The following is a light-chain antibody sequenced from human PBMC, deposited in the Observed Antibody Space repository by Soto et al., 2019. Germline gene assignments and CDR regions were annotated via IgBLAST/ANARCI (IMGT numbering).Light chain of an antibody. Sequence: QSALTQPASVSGSPGQSITISCTGTSSDVGGYNYVSWYQHHPGKAPKLLIYDVSNRPSGVSNRFSGSKSDNTASLTISGLQPEDDAEYYCSSYTTSNTRQIVFGTGTNVTVL. CDR3: SSYTTSNTRQIV. V-gene: IGLV2-14*03. J-gene: IGLJ1*01. CDR1: SSDVGGYNY. CDR2: DVS.